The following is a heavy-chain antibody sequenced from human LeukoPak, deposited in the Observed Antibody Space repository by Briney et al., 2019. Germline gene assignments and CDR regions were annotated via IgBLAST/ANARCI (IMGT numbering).Heavy chain of an antibody. V-gene: IGHV4-34*01. CDR2: VHYSGSA. CDR1: GGSFSGYY. Sequence: SETLSLTCAVYGGSFSGYYWTWIRQSPGRGLEWIGEVHYSGSATYNPSLKSRVTISVDTSINQFSLKMNSVTAADTAVYYCARDIAVSAAGIRAFDIWGQGTMVTVSS. D-gene: IGHD6-13*01. J-gene: IGHJ3*02. CDR3: ARDIAVSAAGIRAFDI.